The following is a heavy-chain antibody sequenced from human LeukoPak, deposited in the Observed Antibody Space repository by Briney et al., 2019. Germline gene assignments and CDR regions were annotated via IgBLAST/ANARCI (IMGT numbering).Heavy chain of an antibody. CDR3: ARDPWDYYDSSGYYSRFDY. V-gene: IGHV3-21*06. J-gene: IGHJ4*02. D-gene: IGHD3-22*01. Sequence: GGSLRLSCAASGFTFSSYSMNWVRQAPGKGLEWVSSISRSSRYIYYADSVKGRFTISRDNAKNSLYLQMNSLRAEDTAVYYCARDPWDYYDSSGYYSRFDYWGQGTLVTVSS. CDR1: GFTFSSYS. CDR2: ISRSSRYI.